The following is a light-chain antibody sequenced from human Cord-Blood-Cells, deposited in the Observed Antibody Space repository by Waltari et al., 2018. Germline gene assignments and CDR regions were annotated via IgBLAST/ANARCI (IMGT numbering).Light chain of an antibody. CDR2: DVS. Sequence: QYAMTQPASVSGSPRQMITITCTGTSSDVCGYNYVSWYQQHPGKAPKLMIYDVSNRPSGVSNRFSGSKSGNTASLTISGLQAEDEADYYCSSYTSSSNYVFGTGTKVTVL. CDR1: SSDVCGYNY. V-gene: IGLV2-14*01. J-gene: IGLJ1*01. CDR3: SSYTSSSNYV.